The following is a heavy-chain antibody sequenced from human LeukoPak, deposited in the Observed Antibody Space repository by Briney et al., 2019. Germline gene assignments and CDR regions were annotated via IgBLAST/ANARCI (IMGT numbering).Heavy chain of an antibody. CDR1: GGTFSSYA. CDR2: IIPIFGTA. D-gene: IGHD5-12*01. V-gene: IGHV1-69*05. J-gene: IGHJ5*02. Sequence: GASVKVFCKASGGTFSSYAISWVRQAPGQGLEWMGRIIPIFGTANYAQKFQGRVTITTDESTSTAYMELSSLRSEDTAVYYCARTGGWDVNWFDPWGQGTLVTVSS. CDR3: ARTGGWDVNWFDP.